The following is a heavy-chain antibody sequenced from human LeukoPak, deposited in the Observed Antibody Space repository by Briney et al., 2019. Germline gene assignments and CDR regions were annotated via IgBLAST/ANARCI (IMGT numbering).Heavy chain of an antibody. CDR2: IYPGDSDT. J-gene: IGHJ4*02. CDR3: TTHSDYDSSGYYYPRLFDY. CDR1: GYSFTSYW. D-gene: IGHD3-22*01. Sequence: GESLKISCKGSGYSFTSYWIGWVRQMPGKGLEWMGIIYPGDSDTRYSPSFQGQVTISADKSISTAYLQWSSLKASDTAMYYCTTHSDYDSSGYYYPRLFDYWGQGTLVTVSS. V-gene: IGHV5-51*01.